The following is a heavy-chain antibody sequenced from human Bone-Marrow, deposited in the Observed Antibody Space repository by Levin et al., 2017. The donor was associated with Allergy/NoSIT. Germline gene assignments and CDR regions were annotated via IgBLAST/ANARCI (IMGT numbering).Heavy chain of an antibody. V-gene: IGHV3-30*18. CDR2: ISHDERSK. J-gene: IGHJ1*01. D-gene: IGHD6-13*01. CDR1: GFTFNTFA. Sequence: GGCLRLSCAASGFTFNTFAMHWVRQAPGRGLEWVALISHDERSKYYADSVRGRFTISRDNSKDTLYLQMSSLRDEDTAIYYCAKDRYSSSWVESFQHWGQGTLVTVSS. CDR3: AKDRYSSSWVESFQH.